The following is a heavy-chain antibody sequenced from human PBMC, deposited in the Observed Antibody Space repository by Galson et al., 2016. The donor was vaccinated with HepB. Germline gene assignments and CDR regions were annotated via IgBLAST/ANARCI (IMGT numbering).Heavy chain of an antibody. CDR3: ARDGLGTVAAASALGN. CDR1: GFTFSSYW. CDR2: VNQDGGEK. V-gene: IGHV3-7*01. Sequence: SLRLSCAGSGFTFSSYWMHWVRQAPGKGLEWVANVNQDGGEKYYVDSVKGRFTISRDNAKNSLYLQMNSLRVEDTAVYYCARDGLGTVAAASALGNWGQGTLVTVSS. D-gene: IGHD6-25*01. J-gene: IGHJ4*02.